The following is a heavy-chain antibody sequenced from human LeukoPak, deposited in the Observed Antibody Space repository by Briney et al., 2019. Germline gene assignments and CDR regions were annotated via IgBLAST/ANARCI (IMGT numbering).Heavy chain of an antibody. CDR3: AKDYGYSRSWYDY. V-gene: IGHV3-9*01. D-gene: IGHD6-13*01. J-gene: IGHJ4*02. CDR1: GFTFDDYG. CDR2: ISWNSASV. Sequence: PGRSLRLSCEASGFTFDDYGMHWVRQAPGKGLEWVSTISWNSASVGYVDSVKGRFTISRDNDKKTMYLQMNSLRPEDTALYYCAKDYGYSRSWYDYWGQGTLVTVSS.